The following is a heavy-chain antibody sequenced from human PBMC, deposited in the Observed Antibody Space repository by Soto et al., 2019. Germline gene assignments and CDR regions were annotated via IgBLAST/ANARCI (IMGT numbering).Heavy chain of an antibody. J-gene: IGHJ5*02. Sequence: QVQLQESGPGLVKPSETLSLTCTVSGASVSTAYWNWVRQAAGNRLEWIGRIHASGTTNYNPSLSRRVTMSVDTAKNQFSLKVSSVTAADTAVXXXXXXXXXLGDSGWLIXXWGQG. V-gene: IGHV4-4*07. D-gene: IGHD6-19*01. CDR3: XXXXXXLGDSGWLIXX. CDR1: GASVSTAY. CDR2: IHASGTT.